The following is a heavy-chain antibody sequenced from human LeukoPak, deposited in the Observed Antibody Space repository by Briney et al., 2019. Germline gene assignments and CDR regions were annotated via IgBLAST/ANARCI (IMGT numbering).Heavy chain of an antibody. CDR1: GGSISSGGYS. Sequence: PSETLSLTCAVSGGSISSGGYSWSWLRQPPGKGLEWIGYIYHSGSTYDNPSLKSRVTISVDRSKNQFSLKLSSVTAADTAVYYCARSYGSGSFDYWGQGTLVTVSS. J-gene: IGHJ4*02. D-gene: IGHD3-10*01. CDR2: IYHSGST. V-gene: IGHV4-30-2*01. CDR3: ARSYGSGSFDY.